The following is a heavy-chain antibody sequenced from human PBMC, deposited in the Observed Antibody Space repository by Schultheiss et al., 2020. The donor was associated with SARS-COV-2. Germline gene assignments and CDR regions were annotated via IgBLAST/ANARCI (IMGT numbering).Heavy chain of an antibody. CDR2: IWYDGSNK. J-gene: IGHJ4*02. CDR3: ARGGSSIDY. D-gene: IGHD6-6*01. V-gene: IGHV3-33*01. Sequence: GGSLRLSCAASGFTFSSYGMHWVRQAPGKGLEWVAVIWYDGSNKYYADSVKGRFTISRDNAKNSLYLQMNSLRAEDTAVYYCARGGSSIDYWGQGTLVTVSS. CDR1: GFTFSSYG.